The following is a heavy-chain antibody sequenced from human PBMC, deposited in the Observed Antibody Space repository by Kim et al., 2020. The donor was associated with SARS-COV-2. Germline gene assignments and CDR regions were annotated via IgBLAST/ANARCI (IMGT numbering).Heavy chain of an antibody. D-gene: IGHD2-8*02. V-gene: IGHV1-18*01. CDR2: ISTDSRET. Sequence: ASVKVSCKTSGYTFASYGISWVRQAPGQGLEWMGWISTDSRETNYAQKFQDRVALTTDTSTNTVFLELRSLRSDDTAVYYCARDWFCTGGSCSDTFDNWGQGTMVSVSS. J-gene: IGHJ3*02. CDR1: GYTFASYG. CDR3: ARDWFCTGGSCSDTFDN.